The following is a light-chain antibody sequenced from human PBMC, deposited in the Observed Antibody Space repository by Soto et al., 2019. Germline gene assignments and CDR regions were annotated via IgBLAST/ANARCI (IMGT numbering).Light chain of an antibody. CDR1: QSISPY. CDR3: QQYGSSLIT. V-gene: IGKV3-20*01. J-gene: IGKJ5*01. CDR2: AAS. Sequence: DIVLIQSPATLSLSPGERATLSCRASQSISPYLAWYQQKPGEAAMLLIDAASTSASGIQDRFSGSGYGRDFTLHIIRLEPEDFVVYCCQQYGSSLITCGQGTRWRL.